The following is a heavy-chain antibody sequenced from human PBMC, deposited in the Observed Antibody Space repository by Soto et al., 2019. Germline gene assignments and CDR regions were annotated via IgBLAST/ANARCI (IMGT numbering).Heavy chain of an antibody. CDR1: GGSISSSNW. D-gene: IGHD2-15*01. CDR2: IYHSGST. Sequence: QVQLQESGPGLVKPSGTLSLTCAVSGGSISSSNWWSWVRQPPGKGLEWIGEIYHSGSTNYNPSLKSRVTISVHNSKNQCSLRQSPVTSADTAVYYRARGGGVIMRQFDPWGQGTLVSVSS. J-gene: IGHJ5*02. V-gene: IGHV4-4*02. CDR3: ARGGGVIMRQFDP.